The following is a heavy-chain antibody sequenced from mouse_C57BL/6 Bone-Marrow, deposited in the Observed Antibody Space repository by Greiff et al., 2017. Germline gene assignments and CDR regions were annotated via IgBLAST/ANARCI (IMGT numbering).Heavy chain of an antibody. V-gene: IGHV5-12*01. CDR3: ARHGIRRRRVYYAMDY. D-gene: IGHD2-12*01. J-gene: IGHJ4*01. Sequence: EVKLVESGGGLVQPGGSLKLSCAASGFTFSDYYMYWVRQTPEKRLEWVAYISNGGGSTYYPDTVKGRFTISRDNAKNTLYLQMSRLKSEDTAMYYCARHGIRRRRVYYAMDYWGQGTSVTVSS. CDR1: GFTFSDYY. CDR2: ISNGGGST.